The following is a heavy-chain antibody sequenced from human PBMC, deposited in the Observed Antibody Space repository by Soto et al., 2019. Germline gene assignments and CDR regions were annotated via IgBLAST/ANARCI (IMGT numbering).Heavy chain of an antibody. CDR1: GASLSSSRYY. Sequence: SETLSLTCSFSGASLSSSRYYWGWIRQPPGKGLEWIASTYFGGVTYYSPSLKSRVTISVDTSKSQFYLRLDSVTAADTAVYYCATAPETFDPVDYYLNYFDPWGQGTLVTVSS. V-gene: IGHV4-39*01. D-gene: IGHD3-16*01. CDR3: ATAPETFDPVDYYLNYFDP. CDR2: TYFGGVT. J-gene: IGHJ5*02.